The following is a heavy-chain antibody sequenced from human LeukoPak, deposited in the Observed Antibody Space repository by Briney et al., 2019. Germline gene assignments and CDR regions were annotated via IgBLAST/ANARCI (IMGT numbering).Heavy chain of an antibody. CDR1: GGSISSYY. Sequence: SETLSLTCTVPGGSISSYYWSWIRQPAGKGLEWIGRIYTSGSTNYNPSLKSRVTMSVDTSKNQFSLKLSSVTAADTAVYYCARESGSGWYMYYGMDVWGQGTTVTVSS. D-gene: IGHD6-19*01. CDR2: IYTSGST. CDR3: ARESGSGWYMYYGMDV. J-gene: IGHJ6*02. V-gene: IGHV4-4*07.